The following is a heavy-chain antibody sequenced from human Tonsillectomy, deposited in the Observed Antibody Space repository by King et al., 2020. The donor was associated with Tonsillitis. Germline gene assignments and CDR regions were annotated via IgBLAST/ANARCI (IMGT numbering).Heavy chain of an antibody. Sequence: VQLVESGGGLVQPGGSLRLSCAASGFTFSSSAMSWVRQAPGKGLEWVSVISGSGGSTYYADSVKGRFTISRDNSKNTLYLQMNSLRAEDTAVYYCATFSCGYYSDYWGQGTLVTVSS. CDR3: ATFSCGYYSDY. J-gene: IGHJ4*02. V-gene: IGHV3-23*04. CDR1: GFTFSSSA. D-gene: IGHD3-22*01. CDR2: ISGSGGST.